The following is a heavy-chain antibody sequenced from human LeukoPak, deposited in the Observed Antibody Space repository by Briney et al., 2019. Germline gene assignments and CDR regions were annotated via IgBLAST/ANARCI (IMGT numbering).Heavy chain of an antibody. D-gene: IGHD3-3*01. V-gene: IGHV1-18*01. J-gene: IGHJ4*02. CDR1: GYTFTSYG. CDR3: ARGNHYDFWSGFSFDY. CDR2: ISAYNGNT. Sequence: ASVKVPCKASGYTFTSYGISWVRQAPGQGLEWMGWISAYNGNTNYAQKLQGRVTMTTDTSTSTAYMELRSLRSDDTAVYYCARGNHYDFWSGFSFDYWGQGTLVTVSS.